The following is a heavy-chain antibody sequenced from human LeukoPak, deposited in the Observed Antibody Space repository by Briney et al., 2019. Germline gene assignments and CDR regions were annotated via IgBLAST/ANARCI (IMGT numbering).Heavy chain of an antibody. J-gene: IGHJ3*02. Sequence: GASVKVSCKASGYTFTSYYMHWVRPAPGQGLEWMGIINPSGGSTSYAQKFQGRVTMTRDTSTSTVYMELSSLRSEDTAVYYCARDLGDSGTNDAFDIWGQGTMVPVSS. CDR1: GYTFTSYY. CDR2: INPSGGST. V-gene: IGHV1-46*01. D-gene: IGHD2-2*01. CDR3: ARDLGDSGTNDAFDI.